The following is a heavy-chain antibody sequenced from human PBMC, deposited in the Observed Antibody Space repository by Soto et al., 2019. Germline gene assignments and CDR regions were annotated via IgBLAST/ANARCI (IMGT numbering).Heavy chain of an antibody. Sequence: GSLRLSCAASGLTFSSYAMHWVRQAPGKGLEWVAAIAKDGSDKYYSDSVKGRFTVSRDNSRNMFYLQMDSLRTEDTAVYYCAREHPVYYFDYWGPGTLVTVSS. CDR2: IAKDGSDK. V-gene: IGHV3-30-3*01. CDR3: AREHPVYYFDY. J-gene: IGHJ4*02. D-gene: IGHD3-16*01. CDR1: GLTFSSYA.